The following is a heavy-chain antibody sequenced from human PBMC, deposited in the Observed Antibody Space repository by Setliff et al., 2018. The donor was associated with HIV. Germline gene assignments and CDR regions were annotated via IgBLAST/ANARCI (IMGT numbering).Heavy chain of an antibody. CDR3: AKYAYSEEVGVSWFDP. V-gene: IGHV4-4*08. Sequence: PSETLSLTCTMSGGPISHDYWAWIRQPPGKGLEWIGYIYTSGNTNYNPSLKSRVTLSVDTSKNQFTLNLKSVTAADTAVYYCAKYAYSEEVGVSWFDPWGPGILVTVSS. CDR2: IYTSGNT. J-gene: IGHJ5*02. D-gene: IGHD2-8*01. CDR1: GGPISHDY.